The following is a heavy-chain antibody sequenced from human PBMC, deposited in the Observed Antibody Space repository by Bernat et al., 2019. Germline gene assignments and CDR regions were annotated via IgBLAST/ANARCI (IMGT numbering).Heavy chain of an antibody. J-gene: IGHJ4*02. D-gene: IGHD3-22*01. CDR3: ARDRSSDYDPHFDS. Sequence: EVQLVESGGGLVQPGGSLRLSCAASGFTFSSYSMNWVRQAPGKGLEWVSYISSSSSTIFYADSVKGRFTISRDHAKNSLSLQMISLRAEDTAVYYCARDRSSDYDPHFDSWGQGTLVPVSS. CDR2: ISSSSSTI. V-gene: IGHV3-48*01. CDR1: GFTFSSYS.